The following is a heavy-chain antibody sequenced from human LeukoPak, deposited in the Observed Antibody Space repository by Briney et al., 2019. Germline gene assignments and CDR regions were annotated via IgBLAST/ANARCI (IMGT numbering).Heavy chain of an antibody. J-gene: IGHJ4*02. CDR3: ARDRSNRYFDY. D-gene: IGHD1-14*01. V-gene: IGHV3-30*04. CDR2: ISDDGSNK. CDR1: GFTFSSYA. Sequence: PGGSLRLSCAASGFTFSSYAIHWVRQAPGKGLEWVAVISDDGSNKYHADSVKGRFSISRDNSKNTLYLQMNSLRAEDTAVYYCARDRSNRYFDYWGQGTLVTVSS.